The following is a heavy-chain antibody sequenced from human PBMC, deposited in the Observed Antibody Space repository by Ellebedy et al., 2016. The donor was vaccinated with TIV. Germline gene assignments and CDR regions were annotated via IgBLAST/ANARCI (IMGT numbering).Heavy chain of an antibody. J-gene: IGHJ6*02. V-gene: IGHV3-74*01. D-gene: IGHD2-15*01. CDR1: GFTFSSYW. CDR2: INSDGSST. CDR3: AGGGQSYYYAMDV. Sequence: GESLKISCAASGFTFSSYWMHWVRQAPGKGLVWVSRINSDGSSTTYADSVKGRFTISRDNAKNTLFLQMNSLRAEDTAVYYCAGGGQSYYYAMDVWGQGTTVTVSS.